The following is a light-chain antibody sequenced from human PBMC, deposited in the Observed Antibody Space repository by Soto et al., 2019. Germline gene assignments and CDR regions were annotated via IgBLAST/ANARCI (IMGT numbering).Light chain of an antibody. CDR1: QGISSY. J-gene: IGKJ4*01. Sequence: DIQMTQSPSSLSASVGDRVTVTCRARQGISSYLAWYQQKPGKVPKLLIFAASTLQPGVPSRFSGSGSGTDFTLTIRGLQPEDVATYYCQKYDSASSPTFGGGTKVEIK. CDR2: AAS. CDR3: QKYDSASSPT. V-gene: IGKV1-27*01.